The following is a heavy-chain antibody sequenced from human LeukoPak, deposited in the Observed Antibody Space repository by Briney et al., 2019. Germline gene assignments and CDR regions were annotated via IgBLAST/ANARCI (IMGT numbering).Heavy chain of an antibody. J-gene: IGHJ6*02. Sequence: GGSLRLSCAASGFTFSSYAMHWVRQAPGKGLEWVAVISYDGSNKYYADSVKGRFTISRDNSKNTLYLQMNSLRAEDTAVYYCARDADYGDYSYYYGMDVWGQGTTVTVSS. V-gene: IGHV3-30-3*01. CDR3: ARDADYGDYSYYYGMDV. D-gene: IGHD4-17*01. CDR1: GFTFSSYA. CDR2: ISYDGSNK.